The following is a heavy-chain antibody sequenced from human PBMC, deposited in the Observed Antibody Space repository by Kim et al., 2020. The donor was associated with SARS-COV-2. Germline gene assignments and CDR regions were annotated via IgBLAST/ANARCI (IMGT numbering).Heavy chain of an antibody. V-gene: IGHV5-51*01. J-gene: IGHJ4*02. Sequence: YSPSFQGQVTISADKSISTAYLQWSSLKASDTAMYYCARLISDSSGYSHYWGQGTLVTVSS. CDR3: ARLISDSSGYSHY. D-gene: IGHD3-22*01.